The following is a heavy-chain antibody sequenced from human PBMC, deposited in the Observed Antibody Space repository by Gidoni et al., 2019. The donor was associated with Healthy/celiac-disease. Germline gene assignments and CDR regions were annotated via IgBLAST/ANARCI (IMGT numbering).Heavy chain of an antibody. CDR1: GGSFSGYY. CDR2: INHSGST. J-gene: IGHJ4*02. D-gene: IGHD5-18*01. V-gene: IGHV4-34*01. Sequence: QVQLQQWGAGLLKPSETLSLTCAVYGGSFSGYYWSWIRQPPGKGLEWIGEINHSGSTNYNPSLKSRVTISVDTSKNQFSLKLSSVTAADTAVYYCARGDSYGPHWGYWGQGTLVTVSS. CDR3: ARGDSYGPHWGY.